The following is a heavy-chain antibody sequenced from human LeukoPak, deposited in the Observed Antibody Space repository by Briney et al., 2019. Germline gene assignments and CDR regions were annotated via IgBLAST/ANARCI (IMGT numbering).Heavy chain of an antibody. Sequence: SETLSLTCAVYGGSFSGYYWSWIRQPPGKGLEWIGEINHSGGTNYNPSLKSRVTISVDTSKNQFSLKLSSVTAADTAVYYCARGPSGYCSSTSCPLPLYYFDYWGQGTLVTVSS. D-gene: IGHD2-2*01. CDR3: ARGPSGYCSSTSCPLPLYYFDY. V-gene: IGHV4-34*01. CDR1: GGSFSGYY. J-gene: IGHJ4*02. CDR2: INHSGGT.